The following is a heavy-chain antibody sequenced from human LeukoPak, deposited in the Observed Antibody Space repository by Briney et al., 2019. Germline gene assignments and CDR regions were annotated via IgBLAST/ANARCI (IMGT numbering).Heavy chain of an antibody. V-gene: IGHV1-2*02. CDR1: GYTFTGYY. Sequence: ASVKVSCKASGYTFTGYYMHWVRQAPGQGLEWMGWINPNSGGTNYAQKFQGRVTMTRDTSISTAYMELSRLRSDDTAVYYCARDAVSLNYYDGSGYFPWGQGTMVTVSS. J-gene: IGHJ3*01. CDR3: ARDAVSLNYYDGSGYFP. CDR2: INPNSGGT. D-gene: IGHD3-22*01.